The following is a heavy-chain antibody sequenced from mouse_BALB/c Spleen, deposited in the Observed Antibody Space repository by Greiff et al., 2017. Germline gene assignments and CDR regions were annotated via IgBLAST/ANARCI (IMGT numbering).Heavy chain of an antibody. CDR1: GFTFSDYY. CDR2: ISDGGSYT. D-gene: IGHD1-1*01. Sequence: EVKLEESGGGLVKPGGSLKLSCAASGFTFSDYYMYWVRQTPEKRLEWVATISDGGSYTYYPDSVKGRFTISRDNAKNNLYLQMSSLKSEDTAMYYCARVYYGSSSYYFDYWGQGTTLTVSS. V-gene: IGHV5-4*02. J-gene: IGHJ2*01. CDR3: ARVYYGSSSYYFDY.